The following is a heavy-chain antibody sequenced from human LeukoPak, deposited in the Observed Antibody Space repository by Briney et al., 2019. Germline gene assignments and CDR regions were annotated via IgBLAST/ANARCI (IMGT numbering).Heavy chain of an antibody. J-gene: IGHJ6*02. D-gene: IGHD6-13*01. CDR1: GFTFSSYW. CDR3: ARDGRSSWPYYYYYGMDV. CDR2: IKQDGSEK. Sequence: GGSLRLSCAASGFTFSSYWMSWVRQAPGKGLEWVANIKQDGSEKYYMDSVKGRFTISRDNAKNSLYLQMNSLRAEDTAVYYCARDGRSSWPYYYYYGMDVWGQGTTVTVSS. V-gene: IGHV3-7*01.